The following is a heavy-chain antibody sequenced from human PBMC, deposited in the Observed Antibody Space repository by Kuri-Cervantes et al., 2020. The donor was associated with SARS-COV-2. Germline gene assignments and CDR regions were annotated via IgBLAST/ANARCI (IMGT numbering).Heavy chain of an antibody. D-gene: IGHD3-3*01. Sequence: GESLKISCAASGFTFSVYWMTWVRQAPGKGLEWVANINQDGSAKYYVDSVKGRFTISRDNAKNSLYLQMNSLRAEDTSVYYCAMTIFGPGYWGQGTLVTVSS. CDR1: GFTFSVYW. V-gene: IGHV3-7*02. CDR2: INQDGSAK. CDR3: AMTIFGPGY. J-gene: IGHJ4*02.